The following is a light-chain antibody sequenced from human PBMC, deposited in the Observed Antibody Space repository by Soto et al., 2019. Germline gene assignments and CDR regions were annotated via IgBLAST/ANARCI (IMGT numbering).Light chain of an antibody. CDR1: QSVSGC. CDR2: DAS. J-gene: IGKJ1*01. Sequence: EIVLTQSPATLSLSPGERASLSCRASQSVSGCLAWYQQKPGQAPRLLIFDASNRATGIPARFSGSGSGTEFTLTISSLQPDDFATYYCHQYNSYSFGQGTKVDIK. CDR3: HQYNSYS. V-gene: IGKV3-11*01.